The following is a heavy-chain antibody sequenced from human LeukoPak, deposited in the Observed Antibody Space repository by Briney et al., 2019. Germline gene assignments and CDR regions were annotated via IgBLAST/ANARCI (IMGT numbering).Heavy chain of an antibody. CDR1: GFTFSSYA. D-gene: IGHD2-2*01. Sequence: GGSLRLSCAASGFTFSSYAMSWVRQAPGKGLEWVANIKQDGEENFYVDSVKGRFTISRDNAKNSLYLQMNSLRAEDTAVYYCARDQVSIVVVPAAPKTGISYYYYMDVWGKGTTVTVSS. V-gene: IGHV3-7*01. CDR3: ARDQVSIVVVPAAPKTGISYYYYMDV. CDR2: IKQDGEEN. J-gene: IGHJ6*03.